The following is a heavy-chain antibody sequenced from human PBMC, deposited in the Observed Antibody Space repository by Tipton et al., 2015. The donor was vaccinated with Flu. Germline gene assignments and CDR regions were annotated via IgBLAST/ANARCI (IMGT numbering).Heavy chain of an antibody. D-gene: IGHD1-26*01. CDR2: IDPIDSYT. Sequence: QLVQSGAEVKKPGESLRLSCKGSGYTFSDYWISWVRQTPGKGLEWMGRIDPIDSYTNYSLSFEGQVTLSADKSINTAYMQWSSLKAADSGVYYCARGGPSGPYPSAYYYMDVGGKGPPVPVSS. J-gene: IGHJ6*03. CDR3: ARGGPSGPYPSAYYYMDV. CDR1: GYTFSDYW. V-gene: IGHV5-10-1*04.